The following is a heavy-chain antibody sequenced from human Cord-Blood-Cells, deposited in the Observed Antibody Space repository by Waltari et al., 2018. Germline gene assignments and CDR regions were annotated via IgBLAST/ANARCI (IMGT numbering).Heavy chain of an antibody. V-gene: IGHV1-2*02. CDR2: INPNSGGT. CDR3: ARGPAAAPNFDY. Sequence: QVQLVQSGAEVKNPGASVKVSCKASGYTFTGYYMHWLRQAPGTGLGWMGWINPNSGGTNYAQKFQGRVTMTRDTSISTAYMELSRLRSDDTAVYYCARGPAAAPNFDYWGQGTLVTVSS. J-gene: IGHJ4*02. CDR1: GYTFTGYY. D-gene: IGHD6-13*01.